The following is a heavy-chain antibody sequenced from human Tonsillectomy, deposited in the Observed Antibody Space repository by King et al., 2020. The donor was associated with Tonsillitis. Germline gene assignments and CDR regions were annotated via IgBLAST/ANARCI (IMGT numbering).Heavy chain of an antibody. Sequence: DVQLVESGGGLAQPGGYLRLSCAASGFTFRRYWMTWVRQAPGKGLEWVANIDQEGRLKWYGDSVRGRFIISRDNAQNSVYLQMNDMRVEYTAVYFCGREGSGDDGDYWGFWGQGTLVAVSS. D-gene: IGHD4-17*01. CDR1: GFTFRRYW. CDR3: GREGSGDDGDYWGF. J-gene: IGHJ4*02. CDR2: IDQEGRLK. V-gene: IGHV3-7*03.